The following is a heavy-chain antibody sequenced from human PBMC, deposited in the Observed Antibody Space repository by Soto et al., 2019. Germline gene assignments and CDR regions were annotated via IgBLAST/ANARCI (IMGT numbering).Heavy chain of an antibody. J-gene: IGHJ5*02. Sequence: EVQLLESGGGLVQPGGSLRLSCAASGFTFSSYAMSWVRQAPGKGLEWVSAISGSGGSTYDADSVTGRFTISRDNSKNTRYLQMNSLRAEDTAVYYCAKDGAWYSRGWYPSTHNWFDPWGQGTMVTVSS. CDR3: AKDGAWYSRGWYPSTHNWFDP. D-gene: IGHD6-19*01. CDR1: GFTFSSYA. V-gene: IGHV3-23*01. CDR2: ISGSGGST.